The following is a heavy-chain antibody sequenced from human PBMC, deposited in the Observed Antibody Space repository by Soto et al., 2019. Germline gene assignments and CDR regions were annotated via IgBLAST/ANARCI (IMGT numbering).Heavy chain of an antibody. Sequence: SQLKGDCKGAGGANSGYPIRWLRNTPGQGLEWMGGIIPIFGTANYAQKFQGRVTITADTSTSTAYVELRSLRSDDTAVYYCARVIILGNLTPDYWGQATLVTVSS. J-gene: IGHJ4*02. CDR1: GGANSGYP. CDR3: ARVIILGNLTPDY. CDR2: IIPIFGTA. V-gene: IGHV1-69*06. D-gene: IGHD3-16*01.